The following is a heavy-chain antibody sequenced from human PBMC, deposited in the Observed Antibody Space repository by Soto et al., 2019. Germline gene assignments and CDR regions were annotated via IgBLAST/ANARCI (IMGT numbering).Heavy chain of an antibody. CDR3: AKVTVTTSPDY. CDR2: ISGSGGDT. Sequence: EVQLLESGGGLVQPGGSLRLSCAGSGFTFRTYAMTWVRQAPGKGLEWVSAISGSGGDTYYADSVKGRFTISRDNSKNTLYLKMVSLRAEDTAVYYCAKVTVTTSPDYWGQGTLVTVSS. J-gene: IGHJ4*02. D-gene: IGHD4-17*01. V-gene: IGHV3-23*01. CDR1: GFTFRTYA.